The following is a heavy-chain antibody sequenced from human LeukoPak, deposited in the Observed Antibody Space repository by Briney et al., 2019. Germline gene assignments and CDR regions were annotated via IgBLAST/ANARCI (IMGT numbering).Heavy chain of an antibody. Sequence: GGSLRLSCAASGFTFTNYAMSWVRQAPGKGLEWVSAVSDSGSDTYYADPVKGRFTISKDKSKNTVFLQMNSLRVEDTAIYYCAKRVPYSSSSVYFDYWGRGTLVTVSS. CDR1: GFTFTNYA. CDR2: VSDSGSDT. V-gene: IGHV3-23*01. D-gene: IGHD6-6*01. CDR3: AKRVPYSSSSVYFDY. J-gene: IGHJ4*02.